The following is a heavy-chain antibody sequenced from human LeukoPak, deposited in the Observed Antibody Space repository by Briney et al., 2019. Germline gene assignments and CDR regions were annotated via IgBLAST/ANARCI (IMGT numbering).Heavy chain of an antibody. J-gene: IGHJ3*02. V-gene: IGHV3-21*04. CDR3: ARPTTPNSLHDAFDI. CDR2: ISSSSSYI. CDR1: GFTFSSYS. D-gene: IGHD1-14*01. Sequence: GGSLRLSCAASGFTFSSYSMNWVRQAPGKGLEWVSSISSSSSYIYYADSVKGRFTISRDNAKNSLYLQMNSLRASDTAMYYCARPTTPNSLHDAFDIWGQGTMVTVSS.